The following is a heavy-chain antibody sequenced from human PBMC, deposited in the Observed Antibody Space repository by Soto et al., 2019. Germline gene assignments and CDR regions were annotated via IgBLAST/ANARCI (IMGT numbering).Heavy chain of an antibody. D-gene: IGHD2-2*01. J-gene: IGHJ5*02. CDR2: INPNSGGT. CDR3: ARDLGYCRSTSCWYFDP. Sequence: ASVKVSYKASGYTLTGYYMHWVRQAPGQGLEWMGWINPNSGGTNYAQKFQGRVTMTRDTSISTAYMELSRLRSDDTAVYYCARDLGYCRSTSCWYFDPWDQETLVTVSS. CDR1: GYTLTGYY. V-gene: IGHV1-2*02.